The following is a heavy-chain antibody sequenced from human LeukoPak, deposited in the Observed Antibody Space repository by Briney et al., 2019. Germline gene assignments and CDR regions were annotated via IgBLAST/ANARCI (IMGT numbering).Heavy chain of an antibody. D-gene: IGHD6-13*01. CDR3: AKDVGSWSRGAFDY. Sequence: GGSLRLSCAPSGFTLSNYAMSWVRQAPRKGLEWVSAISGSGGSTYYANSVKGRLTISRDNSKNTLYLQMNSLRAEDTALYYCAKDVGSWSRGAFDYWGQGTLVTVSS. CDR2: ISGSGGST. CDR1: GFTLSNYA. V-gene: IGHV3-23*01. J-gene: IGHJ4*02.